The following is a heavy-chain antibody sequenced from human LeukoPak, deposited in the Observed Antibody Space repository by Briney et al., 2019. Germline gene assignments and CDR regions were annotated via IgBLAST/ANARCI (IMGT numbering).Heavy chain of an antibody. CDR1: GGSISSSSYY. J-gene: IGHJ5*02. CDR2: IYYSGST. CDR3: ARRLNYYDSSGYYYVNWFDP. V-gene: IGHV4-39*01. D-gene: IGHD3-22*01. Sequence: SETLSLTCTVSGGSISSSSYYWGWIRQPPGKGLEWIGSIYYSGSTNYNPSLKSRVTISVDTSKNQFSLKLGSVTAADTAVYYCARRLNYYDSSGYYYVNWFDPWGQGTLVTVSS.